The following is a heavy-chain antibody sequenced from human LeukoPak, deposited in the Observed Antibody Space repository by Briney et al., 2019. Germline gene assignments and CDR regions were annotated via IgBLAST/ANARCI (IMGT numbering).Heavy chain of an antibody. V-gene: IGHV5-51*01. Sequence: GESLKISCKASGYTFNNYWIAWVRQMPGKGLEWMGIIYPRDSDSRYSPSFQGQVTFSVDRSINTAYVQWSSLKATDTAIYFCARQGGGSFASSWGPAYQYYGLDVWGLGTTVTVSS. J-gene: IGHJ6*02. CDR3: ARQGGGSFASSWGPAYQYYGLDV. CDR2: IYPRDSDS. CDR1: GYTFNNYW. D-gene: IGHD6-13*01.